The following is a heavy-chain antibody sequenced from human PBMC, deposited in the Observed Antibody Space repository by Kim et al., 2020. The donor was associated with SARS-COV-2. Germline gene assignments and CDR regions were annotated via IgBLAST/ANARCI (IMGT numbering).Heavy chain of an antibody. CDR2: YN. V-gene: IGHV6-1*01. Sequence: YNDYAVSVKSRITINPDTSKNQISLQLNSVTPEDTAVYYCVWGIGVTGFGHWGQGTLVTVSS. D-gene: IGHD6-19*01. CDR3: VWGIGVTGFGH. J-gene: IGHJ5*02.